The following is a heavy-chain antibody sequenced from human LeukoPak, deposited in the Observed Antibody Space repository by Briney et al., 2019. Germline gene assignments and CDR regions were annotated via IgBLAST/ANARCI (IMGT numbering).Heavy chain of an antibody. V-gene: IGHV3-74*01. CDR1: GFTFSSYW. Sequence: PGGSLRLSCAASGFTFSSYWMHWVRQARGKGLVWVSPINRDGSSRNYADSVKGRFTISRDNAKNTLYLQMNSLRVEDTAVYYCAREDYSGYDFYDYWGQGSLVTVSS. J-gene: IGHJ4*02. D-gene: IGHD5-12*01. CDR3: AREDYSGYDFYDY. CDR2: INRDGSSR.